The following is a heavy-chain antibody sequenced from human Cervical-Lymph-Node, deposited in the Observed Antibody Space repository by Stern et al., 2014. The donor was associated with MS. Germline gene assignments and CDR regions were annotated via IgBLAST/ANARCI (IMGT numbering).Heavy chain of an antibody. CDR3: ARHSQQFIAVAGNFGFDI. CDR1: GDTFSNSW. CDR2: IGPGDSDT. V-gene: IGHV5-51*01. J-gene: IGHJ3*02. D-gene: IGHD6-19*01. Sequence: EVQLVESGAEVTKPGESLKISCKGSGDTFSNSWIAWVRQMPGKGLEWMGIIGPGDSDTRYSPSLQGQVTISVDKSISTVYLQWSSLKASDTAMYYCARHSQQFIAVAGNFGFDIWGQGTMVTVSS.